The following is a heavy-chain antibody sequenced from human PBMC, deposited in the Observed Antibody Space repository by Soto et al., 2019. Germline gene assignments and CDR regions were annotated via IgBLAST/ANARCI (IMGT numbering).Heavy chain of an antibody. D-gene: IGHD3-10*01. J-gene: IGHJ5*02. Sequence: SETLSLTCTVSGGSISSYYWSWIRQPPGKGLEWIGYIYYSGSTNYNPSLKSRVTISVDTFKNQFSLKLSSVTAADTAVYYCARVRGYGSGSYLGNCFDPWGQGTLVTVSS. CDR2: IYYSGST. V-gene: IGHV4-59*01. CDR3: ARVRGYGSGSYLGNCFDP. CDR1: GGSISSYY.